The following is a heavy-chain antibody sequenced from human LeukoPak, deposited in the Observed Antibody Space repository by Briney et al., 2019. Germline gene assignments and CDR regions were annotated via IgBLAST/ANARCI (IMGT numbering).Heavy chain of an antibody. Sequence: GASVKVSCKASGYSFTGYFIHWVRQAPGQGLEWMGWINPNSGVTNYAQKLQGRVTMTRDTSISTAYMELTRLTSVDTAVYYRTRDRDGAQGGYWGQGTLVTVSS. V-gene: IGHV1-2*02. J-gene: IGHJ4*02. CDR3: TRDRDGAQGGY. D-gene: IGHD4-17*01. CDR2: INPNSGVT. CDR1: GYSFTGYF.